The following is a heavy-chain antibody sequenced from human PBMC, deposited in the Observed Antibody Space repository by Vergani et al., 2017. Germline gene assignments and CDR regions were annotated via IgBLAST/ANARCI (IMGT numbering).Heavy chain of an antibody. CDR3: AREEGHCSSTSCRYQWWGDGDAFDI. J-gene: IGHJ3*02. CDR1: GYTFTSYG. CDR2: ISAYNGNT. V-gene: IGHV1-18*04. Sequence: QVQLVQSGAEVKKPGASVKVSCKASGYTFTSYGISWVRQAPGQGLEWMGWISAYNGNTNYAQKLQGRVTMTTDTTTSTAYMELRSLRSDDTAVYYCAREEGHCSSTSCRYQWWGDGDAFDIWGQGTMVTVSS. D-gene: IGHD2-2*01.